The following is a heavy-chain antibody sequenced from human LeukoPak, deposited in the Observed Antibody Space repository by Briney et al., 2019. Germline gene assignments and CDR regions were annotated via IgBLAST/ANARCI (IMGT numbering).Heavy chain of an antibody. CDR2: ISSSSSYI. CDR3: AKASGSYRNYFDY. V-gene: IGHV3-21*04. J-gene: IGHJ4*02. D-gene: IGHD1-26*01. CDR1: GFTFSSYS. Sequence: GGSLRLSCAASGFTFSSYSMNWVRQAPGKGLEWVSSISSSSSYIYYADSVKGRFTISRDNAKNSLYLQMNSLRAEDTAVYYCAKASGSYRNYFDYWGQGTLVTVSS.